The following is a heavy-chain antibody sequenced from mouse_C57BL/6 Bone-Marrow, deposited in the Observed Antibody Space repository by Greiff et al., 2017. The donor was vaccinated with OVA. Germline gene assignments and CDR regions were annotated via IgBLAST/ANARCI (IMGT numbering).Heavy chain of an antibody. Sequence: EVHLVQSGAGLVKPGGSLKLSCEASGFTFSSYAMSWVRQTPEKRLEWVAYISSGGDYIYYADTVKGRFTISRDNARNTQYLQMSSLKSEDTAIYYCTRLLGAMDYWGQGTSVTVSS. J-gene: IGHJ4*01. CDR2: ISSGGDYI. CDR3: TRLLGAMDY. V-gene: IGHV5-9-1*02. CDR1: GFTFSSYA. D-gene: IGHD2-1*01.